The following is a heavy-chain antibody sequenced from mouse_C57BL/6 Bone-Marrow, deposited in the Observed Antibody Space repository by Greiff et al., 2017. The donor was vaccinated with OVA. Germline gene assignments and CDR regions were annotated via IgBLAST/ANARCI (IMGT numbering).Heavy chain of an antibody. D-gene: IGHD3-2*02. CDR2: IYPRSGNT. V-gene: IGHV1-81*01. Sequence: VHLVESGAELARPGASVKLSCKASGYTFTSYGISWVKQRTGQGLEWIGEIYPRSGNTYYNEKFKGKATLTADKSSSTAYMELRSLTSEDSAVYFCARRAQPWFAYWGQGTLVTVSA. J-gene: IGHJ3*01. CDR1: GYTFTSYG. CDR3: ARRAQPWFAY.